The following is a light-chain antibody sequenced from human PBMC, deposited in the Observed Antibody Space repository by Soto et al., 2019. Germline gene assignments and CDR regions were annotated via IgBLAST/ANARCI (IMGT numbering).Light chain of an antibody. V-gene: IGLV2-14*01. Sequence: ALTQPASVSGSPGQSITISCTGTSSDVGGYNYVSWYQQHPGKAPILMIYDVSNRPSGVSNRFSGSKSGNTASLTISGLQAEDEADYYCSSYTSSSTYVFGTGTKVTVL. J-gene: IGLJ1*01. CDR3: SSYTSSSTYV. CDR2: DVS. CDR1: SSDVGGYNY.